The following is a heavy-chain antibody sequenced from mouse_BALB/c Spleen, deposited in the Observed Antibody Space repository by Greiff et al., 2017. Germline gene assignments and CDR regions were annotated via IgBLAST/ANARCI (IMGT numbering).Heavy chain of an antibody. Sequence: EVQGVESGGGLVKPGGSLKLSCAASGFAFSSYDMSWVRQTPEKRLEWVAYISSGGGSTYYPDTVKGRFTISRDNAKNTLYLQMSSLKSEDTAMYYCARAYYDYVAYWGQGTLVTVSA. CDR3: ARAYYDYVAY. CDR2: ISSGGGST. J-gene: IGHJ3*01. V-gene: IGHV5-12-1*01. CDR1: GFAFSSYD. D-gene: IGHD2-4*01.